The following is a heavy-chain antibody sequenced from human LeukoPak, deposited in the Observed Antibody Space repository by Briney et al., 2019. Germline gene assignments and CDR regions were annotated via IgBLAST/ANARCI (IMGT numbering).Heavy chain of an antibody. CDR1: GFTFSSHW. CDR3: ARASSSAFDY. CDR2: IKQDGSEK. V-gene: IGHV3-7*01. J-gene: IGHJ4*02. Sequence: GGSLRLSCAASGFTFSSHWMTWVRQAPGKGLEWVANIKQDGSEKYYVDSVKGRFSISRDNAKSSLYLQMNSLRDEDTAVYYCARASSSAFDYWGQGALVSVSS. D-gene: IGHD6-6*01.